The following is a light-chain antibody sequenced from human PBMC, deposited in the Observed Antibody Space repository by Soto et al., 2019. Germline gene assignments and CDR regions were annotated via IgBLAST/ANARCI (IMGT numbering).Light chain of an antibody. V-gene: IGLV2-14*01. CDR1: SSDVGGYNY. CDR2: EVS. J-gene: IGLJ1*01. CDR3: SSYTSSSNYV. Sequence: QSALTQPDSVSGSPGQSITISCTGTSSDVGGYNYVSWYQQHPGKAPKLMIYEVSNRPSGVSNRFSGSKSGNTASLTISGLQAEDEADYYCSSYTSSSNYVFGTGTKVTVL.